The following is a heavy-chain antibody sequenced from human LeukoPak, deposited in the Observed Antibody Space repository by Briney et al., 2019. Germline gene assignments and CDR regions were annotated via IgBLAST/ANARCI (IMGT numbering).Heavy chain of an antibody. CDR2: IKQDGSEK. Sequence: GGSLRLSCAASGFTFSSYWMSWVRQAPGKGLEWVANIKQDGSEKYYVDSVKGRFTISRDNAKNSLYLQMNSLRAEDTAVYYCARGRLLLWFGEFPPEDYWGQGTLVTVTS. CDR1: GFTFSSYW. V-gene: IGHV3-7*01. D-gene: IGHD3-10*01. CDR3: ARGRLLLWFGEFPPEDY. J-gene: IGHJ4*02.